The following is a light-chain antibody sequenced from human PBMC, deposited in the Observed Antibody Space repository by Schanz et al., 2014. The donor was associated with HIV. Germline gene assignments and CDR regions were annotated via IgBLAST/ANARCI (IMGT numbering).Light chain of an antibody. CDR3: CSYGGSSTPVV. CDR1: SSDVGGYNY. V-gene: IGLV2-8*01. CDR2: EVS. J-gene: IGLJ2*01. Sequence: QSALTQPPSASGSPGQSVTISCTGTSSDVGGYNYVSWYQQHPGKAPKLMIYEVSKRPSGVPDRFSGSKSGNTASLTISGLQAEDEADYYCCSYGGSSTPVVLGGGTQLTVL.